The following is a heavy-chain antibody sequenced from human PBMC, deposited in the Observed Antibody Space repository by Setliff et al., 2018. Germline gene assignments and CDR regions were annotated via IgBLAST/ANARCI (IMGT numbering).Heavy chain of an antibody. J-gene: IGHJ6*03. Sequence: ASVKVSCKASGYTFTSYAMHWVRQAPGQRLEWMGWINAGNGNTKYSQKFQGRVTITRDASASTAYMELSSLRSEDTAVYYCARDNIGYITGIPYYYYYYMDVWGKGTTVTVSS. D-gene: IGHD1-20*01. V-gene: IGHV1-3*01. CDR2: INAGNGNT. CDR3: ARDNIGYITGIPYYYYYYMDV. CDR1: GYTFTSYA.